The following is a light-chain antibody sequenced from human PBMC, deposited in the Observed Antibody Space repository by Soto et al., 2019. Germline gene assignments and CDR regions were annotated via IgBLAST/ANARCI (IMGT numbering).Light chain of an antibody. Sequence: EIVLTQSPGTLSLSPGERATLSCRASQSVSSSYLAWYQQKPGQAPRLLIYGASSRATGIPDRFSGSGSGTDFPHTISRLEPEDFAVYYCQQYGSSRGTFGQGTKEEIK. CDR1: QSVSSSY. J-gene: IGKJ1*01. CDR3: QQYGSSRGT. V-gene: IGKV3-20*01. CDR2: GAS.